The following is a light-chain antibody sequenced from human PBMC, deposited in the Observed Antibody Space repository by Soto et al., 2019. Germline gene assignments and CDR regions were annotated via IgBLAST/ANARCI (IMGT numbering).Light chain of an antibody. Sequence: SYELTQPPSVSVAPGKTATITCGGNNIGRNSVHWYQQNPGQAPVLVVYYDGDRPSGIPERFSGSKSGNTATLTISSVEAGDEADYYCQVWDITSIHPVVFGGGTKLTVL. V-gene: IGLV3-21*04. J-gene: IGLJ2*01. CDR2: YDG. CDR3: QVWDITSIHPVV. CDR1: NIGRNS.